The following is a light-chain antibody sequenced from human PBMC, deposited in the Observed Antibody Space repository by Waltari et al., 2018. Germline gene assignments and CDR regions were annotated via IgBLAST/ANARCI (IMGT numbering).Light chain of an antibody. Sequence: QSVLTQPPSVSAAPGQKVAISCSGSISNVGNNFVSWYQQLPGTAPKLLIYDTSKRPSGIPDLFSGSKSGTSATLGITGLQAGDEADYYCGAWDGRLSAVVFGGGTKLSVL. J-gene: IGLJ2*01. CDR3: GAWDGRLSAVV. V-gene: IGLV1-51*01. CDR2: DTS. CDR1: ISNVGNNF.